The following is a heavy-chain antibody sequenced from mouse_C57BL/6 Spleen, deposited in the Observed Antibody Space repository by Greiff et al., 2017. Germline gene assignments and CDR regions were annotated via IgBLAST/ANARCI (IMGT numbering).Heavy chain of an antibody. J-gene: IGHJ2*01. CDR3: ARNGAPGYYFDC. V-gene: IGHV2-2*01. CDR1: GFSLTSYG. Sequence: VQLVESGPGLVQPSQSLSITCTVSGFSLTSYGVHWVRQSPGKGLEWLGVIWSGGSKDYNAAFISRLSISKDNSKSQVFFKMNSLQADDTAIYYCARNGAPGYYFDCWGKGTTLTVAS. CDR2: IWSGGSK.